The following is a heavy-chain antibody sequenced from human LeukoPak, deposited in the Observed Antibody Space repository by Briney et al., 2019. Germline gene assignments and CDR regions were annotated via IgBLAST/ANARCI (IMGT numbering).Heavy chain of an antibody. V-gene: IGHV1-18*01. CDR1: GYTFTSSG. CDR3: ARDSGYCSSTSCAVFDY. Sequence: ASVKVSCKASGYTFTSSGISWVRQAPGQGLEWMGWISAYNGNTNYAQKLQGRVTMTTDTSTSTAYMELRSLRSDDTAVYYCARDSGYCSSTSCAVFDYWGQGTLVTVSS. J-gene: IGHJ4*02. D-gene: IGHD2-2*03. CDR2: ISAYNGNT.